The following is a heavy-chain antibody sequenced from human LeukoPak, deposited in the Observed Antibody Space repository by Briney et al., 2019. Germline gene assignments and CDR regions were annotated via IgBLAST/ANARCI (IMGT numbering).Heavy chain of an antibody. V-gene: IGHV1-69-2*01. D-gene: IGHD1-1*01. CDR1: GYTFTGYY. CDR3: RTTGTTWEDY. J-gene: IGHJ4*02. Sequence: ASVKVSCKASGYTFTGYYMHWVQQAPGKGLEWMGLVDPEDGETIYAEKFQGRVTITADTSTDTAYMELSSLRSEDTAVYYCRTTGTTWEDYWGQGTLVTVSS. CDR2: VDPEDGET.